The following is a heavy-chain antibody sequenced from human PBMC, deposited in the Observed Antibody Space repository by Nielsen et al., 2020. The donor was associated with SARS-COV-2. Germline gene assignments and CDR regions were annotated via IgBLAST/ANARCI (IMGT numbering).Heavy chain of an antibody. CDR2: ISSSSSYI. V-gene: IGHV3-21*01. CDR3: ARELGSGMDV. D-gene: IGHD1-26*01. CDR1: GFTFSSYS. J-gene: IGHJ6*02. Sequence: GESLKISCAASGFTFSSYSMNWVRQAPGKGLEWVSSISSSSSYIYYADSVKGRFTISRDNAKNSLYLQMNSLRAEDTAVYYCARELGSGMDVWGQGTTVTVSS.